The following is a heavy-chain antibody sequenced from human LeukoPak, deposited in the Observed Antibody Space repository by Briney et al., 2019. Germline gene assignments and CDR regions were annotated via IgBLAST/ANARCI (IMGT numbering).Heavy chain of an antibody. V-gene: IGHV4-38-2*02. CDR2: IYYSGST. D-gene: IGHD3-22*01. CDR3: AIGYIVVDI. J-gene: IGHJ3*02. Sequence: SETLSLTCTVSGYSISSSYYWGWIRQPPGKGLEWIGSIYYSGSTYYNPSLKSRVTISVDTSKNQFSLKLSSVTAADTAVYYCAIGYIVVDIWGQGTMVTVSS. CDR1: GYSISSSYY.